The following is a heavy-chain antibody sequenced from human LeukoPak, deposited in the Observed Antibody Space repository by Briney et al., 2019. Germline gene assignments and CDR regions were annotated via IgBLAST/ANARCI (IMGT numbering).Heavy chain of an antibody. CDR3: ARGVFVVVPAAINPGSDYYYYYMDV. V-gene: IGHV1-18*01. Sequence: ASVKVSCKASGYTFTSYGISWVRQAPGQGLEWMGWISAYNGNTNYAQKLQGRVTMTTDTSTSTAYMELRSLRSDDTAVYYCARGVFVVVPAAINPGSDYYYYYMDVWGKGTTVTVSS. D-gene: IGHD2-2*02. J-gene: IGHJ6*03. CDR2: ISAYNGNT. CDR1: GYTFTSYG.